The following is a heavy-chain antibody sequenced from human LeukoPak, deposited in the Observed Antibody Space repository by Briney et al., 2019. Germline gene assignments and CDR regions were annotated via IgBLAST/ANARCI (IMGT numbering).Heavy chain of an antibody. CDR2: ISYDGSNK. J-gene: IGHJ3*02. D-gene: IGHD6-19*01. CDR3: AKLAVDDAFDI. V-gene: IGHV3-30*18. Sequence: GGSLRLSCAVSGFTFSSYGMQWVRQAPAKGLGWEALISYDGSNKYYADSVKDRFPISRDNYKNSLYIQMNSLRAEDTAVYYCAKLAVDDAFDIWVQGTMVTVSS. CDR1: GFTFSSYG.